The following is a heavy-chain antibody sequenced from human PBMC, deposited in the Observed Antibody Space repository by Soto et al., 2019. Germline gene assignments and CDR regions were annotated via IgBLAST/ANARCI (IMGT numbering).Heavy chain of an antibody. Sequence: EVQLVESGGGLVKPWGSLRLSCAASGFTFSNAWMSWVRQAPGKGLEWVGRIKSKTDGGTTDYAAPVKGRFTISRDDSKNTLYLQMNSLKTEDTAVYYCTTLYGDYLNDTFDIWGQGTMVTVSS. CDR1: GFTFSNAW. D-gene: IGHD4-17*01. CDR2: IKSKTDGGTT. J-gene: IGHJ3*02. V-gene: IGHV3-15*01. CDR3: TTLYGDYLNDTFDI.